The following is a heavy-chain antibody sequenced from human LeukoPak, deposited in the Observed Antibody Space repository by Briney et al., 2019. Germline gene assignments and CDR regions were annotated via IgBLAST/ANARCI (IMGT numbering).Heavy chain of an antibody. CDR2: IYSGGST. CDR3: ARAEGYQESSGYYPAFDS. Sequence: PGGSLRLSCAASGFTVSSNYMSWVRQAPGKGLEWVSVIYSGGSTYYADSVKGRFTISRHNSKNTLYLQMNSLRAEDTAVYYCARAEGYQESSGYYPAFDSWGQGTLVTVSS. J-gene: IGHJ4*02. D-gene: IGHD3-22*01. V-gene: IGHV3-53*04. CDR1: GFTVSSNY.